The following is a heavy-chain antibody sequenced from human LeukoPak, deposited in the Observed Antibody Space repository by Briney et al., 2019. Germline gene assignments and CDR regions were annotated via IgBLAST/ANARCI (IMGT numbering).Heavy chain of an antibody. CDR1: GFAFSSHW. CDR3: VRHNYGYDY. V-gene: IGHV3-7*01. CDR2: IKQDGSKI. Sequence: GGSLRLSCAASGFAFSSHWMYWVRQAPGKGLEWVANIKQDGSKIYYVDSVKGRFTITRDNANNSLFLQMNRLRAEDTAVYYCVRHNYGYDYWGQGTQVTVSS. D-gene: IGHD3-10*01. J-gene: IGHJ4*02.